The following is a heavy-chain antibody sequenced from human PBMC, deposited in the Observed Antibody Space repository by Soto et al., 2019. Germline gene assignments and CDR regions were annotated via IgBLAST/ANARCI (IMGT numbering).Heavy chain of an antibody. V-gene: IGHV4-39*01. CDR1: GGSISSSNYY. CDR2: IYYSGIT. Sequence: PSETLSLTCTVSGGSISSSNYYGAWIRQSPGKVLDWIASIYYSGITYYNPSLKSRVTISADTSKNQFSLKLTSVTAADTAIYYFTGHLTQFSWGDWGQGTTVTVSS. D-gene: IGHD7-27*01. CDR3: TGHLTQFSWGD. J-gene: IGHJ6*02.